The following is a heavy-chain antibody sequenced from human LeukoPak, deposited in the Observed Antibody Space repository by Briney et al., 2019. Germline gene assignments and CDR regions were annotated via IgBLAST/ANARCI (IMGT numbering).Heavy chain of an antibody. CDR1: GYSISSGYY. CDR2: IYHSGST. Sequence: TSETLSLTCTVSGYSISSGYYWGWIGQPPGKGLEWIGSIYHSGSTYYNPSLKSRVTISVDTSKNQFSLKLSSVTAADTAVYYCATTLSSGWYEWWVVDYWGQGTLVTVSS. CDR3: ATTLSSGWYEWWVVDY. D-gene: IGHD6-19*01. V-gene: IGHV4-38-2*02. J-gene: IGHJ4*02.